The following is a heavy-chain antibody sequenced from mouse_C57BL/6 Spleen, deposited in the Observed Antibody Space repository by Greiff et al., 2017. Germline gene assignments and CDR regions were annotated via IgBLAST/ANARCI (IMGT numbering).Heavy chain of an antibody. J-gene: IGHJ2*01. CDR2: INPNYGGT. CDR1: GYTFTDYT. Sequence: EVQLQQSGPELVKPGASVKMSCKASGYTFTDYTLPWVKQSHGKSLEWIGYINPNYGGTSYNQKFKGKATLTVNKSSSTAYMELRSLTSEYSAVYYWARWITTVVAYYFDYWGQGTTLTVSS. CDR3: ARWITTVVAYYFDY. V-gene: IGHV1-22*01. D-gene: IGHD1-1*01.